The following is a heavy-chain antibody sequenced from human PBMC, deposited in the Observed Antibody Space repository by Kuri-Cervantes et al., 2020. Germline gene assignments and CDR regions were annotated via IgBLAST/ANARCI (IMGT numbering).Heavy chain of an antibody. CDR3: ARYNTDRSGAFDI. J-gene: IGHJ3*02. CDR1: GLTFSNAW. D-gene: IGHD3-10*01. CDR2: THSGGST. Sequence: GGSLRLSCAASGLTFSNAWMSWVRQAPGKGLEWVSITHSGGSTYYADSVKGRFTISRDNSKNTLSLQMNSLRGEDTAVYYCARYNTDRSGAFDIWGQGTMVTVSS. V-gene: IGHV3-53*01.